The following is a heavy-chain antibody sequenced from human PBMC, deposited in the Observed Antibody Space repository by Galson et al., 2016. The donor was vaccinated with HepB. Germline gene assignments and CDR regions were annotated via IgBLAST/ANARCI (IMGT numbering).Heavy chain of an antibody. Sequence: SLRLSCAASGFTFSDYYMSWIRQAPGKGLEWVSYIGSSGSTIYYADSVKGRFTISRDNAKNSLYLQMNSLRAEDTDVYYCARGIVATIAFDYWGQGTLVTVSS. D-gene: IGHD5-12*01. CDR3: ARGIVATIAFDY. V-gene: IGHV3-11*01. J-gene: IGHJ4*02. CDR2: IGSSGSTI. CDR1: GFTFSDYY.